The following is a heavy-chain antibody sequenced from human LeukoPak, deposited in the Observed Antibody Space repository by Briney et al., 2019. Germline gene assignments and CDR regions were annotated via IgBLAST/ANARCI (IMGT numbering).Heavy chain of an antibody. D-gene: IGHD3-22*01. CDR3: ATDRGGDPSAYYLV. J-gene: IGHJ4*02. CDR2: INSDGRST. V-gene: IGHV3-74*01. Sequence: GGSLRLSCTASGFTFSSYWMHWVRQAPGKGLMWVSRINSDGRSTSYADSVKGRFTISRDNAKNTLYLQMNSLRAEDTAVYYCATDRGGDPSAYYLVGGQETLITVSS. CDR1: GFTFSSYW.